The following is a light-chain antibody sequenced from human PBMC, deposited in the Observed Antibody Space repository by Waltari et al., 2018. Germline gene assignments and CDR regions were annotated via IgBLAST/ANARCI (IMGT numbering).Light chain of an antibody. CDR2: AAS. CDR3: QQSFNTLLT. J-gene: IGKJ4*01. Sequence: DIQMTQSPSSLFVSVGDRVTITCRASQSISTDLNWYQQKPGKAPRLLIFAASSLQSGVPSRFRGSGSGTDFTLTISSLQLEDFATYYCQQSFNTLLTFGGGTKVEIK. V-gene: IGKV1-39*01. CDR1: QSISTD.